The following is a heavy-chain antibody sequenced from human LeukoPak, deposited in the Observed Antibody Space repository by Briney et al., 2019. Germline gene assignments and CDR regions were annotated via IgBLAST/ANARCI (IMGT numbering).Heavy chain of an antibody. Sequence: GGSLRLSCAASGFTFSSYAMDWVRQAPGKGLEWASAISGSGGSAYYADSVKGRFTISRDNSKTTLFLQMNSLRAEDTAVYYCAKDLHDYGNYVGWFDSWGQGTLVTVSS. CDR1: GFTFSSYA. CDR3: AKDLHDYGNYVGWFDS. J-gene: IGHJ5*01. CDR2: ISGSGGSA. V-gene: IGHV3-23*01. D-gene: IGHD4-11*01.